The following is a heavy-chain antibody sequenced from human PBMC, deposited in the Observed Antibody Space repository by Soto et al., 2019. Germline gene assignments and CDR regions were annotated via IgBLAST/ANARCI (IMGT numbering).Heavy chain of an antibody. J-gene: IGHJ4*02. CDR3: AKGLDELLWFGDPTFPGDY. Sequence: GGSLRLSCAASGFTFSSYGMHWVRQAPGKGLEWVAVISYDGSNKYYADSVKGRFTISRDNSKNTLYLQMNSLRAEDTAGYYGAKGLDELLWFGDPTFPGDYWGQGTLVTVSS. CDR2: ISYDGSNK. V-gene: IGHV3-30*18. CDR1: GFTFSSYG. D-gene: IGHD3-10*01.